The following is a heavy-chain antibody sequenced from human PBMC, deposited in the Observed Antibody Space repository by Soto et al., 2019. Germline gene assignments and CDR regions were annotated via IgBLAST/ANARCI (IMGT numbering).Heavy chain of an antibody. CDR3: AKGLLAIVGTTLPRDAFNI. CDR2: ISHDGSYK. Sequence: QVQLVESGGGVVQPGRSLRLSCAASGFSFTTYVMHWVRQAPGKGLEWVAVISHDGSYKYYGDAVKGRFTISRDTSKNAVYLEMSSLRPAATAVYYCAKGLLAIVGTTLPRDAFNIWGQGTMVTVSS. D-gene: IGHD1-26*01. J-gene: IGHJ3*02. CDR1: GFSFTTYV. V-gene: IGHV3-30*18.